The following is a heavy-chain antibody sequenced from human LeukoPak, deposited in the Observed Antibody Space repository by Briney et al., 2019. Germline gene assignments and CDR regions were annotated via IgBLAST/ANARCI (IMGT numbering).Heavy chain of an antibody. D-gene: IGHD1-1*01. CDR2: VIPIPGTV. CDR1: GGTFSSYA. CDR3: ARATGSAWEYFEY. V-gene: IGHV1-69*13. Sequence: SVTVSCMASGGTFSSYAISWVRQAPGQGLEWMGGVIPIPGTVNYAQKFQGRVTNTADESTSTAYLELNSLRSEDTAVYYCARATGSAWEYFEYWGQGTLVTVSS. J-gene: IGHJ4*02.